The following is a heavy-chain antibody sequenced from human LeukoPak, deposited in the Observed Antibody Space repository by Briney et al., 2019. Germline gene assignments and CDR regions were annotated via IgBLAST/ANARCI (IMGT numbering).Heavy chain of an antibody. CDR1: GYTFTSYD. CDR3: ARPPFLRGYSYGF. V-gene: IGHV1-2*02. J-gene: IGHJ4*02. CDR2: INPNSGGT. D-gene: IGHD5-18*01. Sequence: GASVKVSCKASGYTFTSYDINWVRQATGQGLEWMGWINPNSGGTNYAQKFQGRVTMTRDMSISTAYMELSRLRSDDTAVYYCARPPFLRGYSYGFWGQGTLVTVSS.